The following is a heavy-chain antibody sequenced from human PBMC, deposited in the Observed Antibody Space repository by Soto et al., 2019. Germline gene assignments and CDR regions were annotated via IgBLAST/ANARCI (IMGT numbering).Heavy chain of an antibody. V-gene: IGHV3-48*02. CDR1: GFTFSSYS. CDR3: ARVGQRRITIFGVPGFGMDV. CDR2: ISSSSSTI. D-gene: IGHD3-3*01. J-gene: IGHJ6*02. Sequence: LRLSCAASGFTFSSYSMNWVRQAPGKGLEWVSYISSSSSTIYYADSVKGRFTISRDNAKNSLYLQMNSLRDEDTAVYYCARVGQRRITIFGVPGFGMDVWGQGTTVTVSS.